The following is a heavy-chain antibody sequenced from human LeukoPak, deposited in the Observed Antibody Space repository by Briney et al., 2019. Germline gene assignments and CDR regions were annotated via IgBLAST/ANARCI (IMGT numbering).Heavy chain of an antibody. J-gene: IGHJ3*02. V-gene: IGHV3-23*01. D-gene: IGHD3-22*01. Sequence: GGSLRLSCAASGFTFSSYAMSWVRQAPGKGLEWVSAISGSGGDTYYADSVKGRFTISRDNSKNTMYLQMNSLRAEDTAVYYCARSYDTSGYYLYAFDIWGQGTMVTVSS. CDR3: ARSYDTSGYYLYAFDI. CDR1: GFTFSSYA. CDR2: ISGSGGDT.